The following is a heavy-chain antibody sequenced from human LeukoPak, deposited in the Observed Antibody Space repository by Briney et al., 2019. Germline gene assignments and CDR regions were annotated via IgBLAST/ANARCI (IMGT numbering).Heavy chain of an antibody. J-gene: IGHJ4*02. CDR1: GFTFSSYA. D-gene: IGHD3-22*01. Sequence: PGGSLRLSCAASGFTFSSYAMSWVRQSPGKGLEWLSAISGSGGNTYSADSVKGRCTVSRDNSKKTLFLQMNSLRAEDTAVYYCAKGMSATSGYLELEYWGQGTLVIVSS. CDR3: AKGMSATSGYLELEY. V-gene: IGHV3-23*01. CDR2: ISGSGGNT.